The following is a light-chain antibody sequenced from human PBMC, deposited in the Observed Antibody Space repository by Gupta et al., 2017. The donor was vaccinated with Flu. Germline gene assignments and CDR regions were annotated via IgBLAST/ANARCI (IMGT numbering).Light chain of an antibody. CDR1: SSDVGGYNY. Sequence: ITISCTGTSSDVGGYNYVSWYQQHPGKAPKLMIYEVSNRPSGVSNRFSGSKAGNTASLTISGLQAEDEADYYCSSYTSSSTLKVFGGGTKLTVL. CDR2: EVS. J-gene: IGLJ2*01. CDR3: SSYTSSSTLKV. V-gene: IGLV2-14*01.